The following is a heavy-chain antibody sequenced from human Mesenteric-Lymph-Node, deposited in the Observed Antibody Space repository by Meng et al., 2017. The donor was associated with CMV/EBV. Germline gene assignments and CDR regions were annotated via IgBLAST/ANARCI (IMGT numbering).Heavy chain of an antibody. J-gene: IGHJ4*02. D-gene: IGHD5-12*01. V-gene: IGHV4-4*02. CDR1: GGSISSSNW. CDR2: IYHSGST. CDR3: AREGATNTASFDY. Sequence: VAGGSISSSNWWTWVRQPPGKGLEWIGEIYHSGSTNYNPSLKSRVTISIDKSENQFSLKMTSVTAADTAVYYCAREGATNTASFDYWGQGTLVTVSS.